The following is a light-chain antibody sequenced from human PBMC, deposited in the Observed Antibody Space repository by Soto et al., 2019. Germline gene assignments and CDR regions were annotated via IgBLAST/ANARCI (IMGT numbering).Light chain of an antibody. V-gene: IGKV3-20*01. J-gene: IGKJ2*02. CDR3: QQGYSNPRT. CDR2: GAS. CDR1: QNVGRNY. Sequence: ETVLTQSPGTLSLSPGERATLSCRASQNVGRNYVVWYQQKPGQAPRVLIYGASSRATGIPARFSGSGSGTDFTLTISRLEPEDFATYFCQQGYSNPRTFGQGTKLEIK.